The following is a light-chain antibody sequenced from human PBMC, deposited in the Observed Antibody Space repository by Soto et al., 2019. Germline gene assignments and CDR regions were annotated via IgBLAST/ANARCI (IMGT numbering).Light chain of an antibody. J-gene: IGKJ1*01. CDR2: AAS. V-gene: IGKV1-39*01. Sequence: IQMTQSPSSLSASVGDRVTITCRASQSISSYLNWYQQKPGKAPKLLIYAASSLQSGVPSRFSGSGSGTDFTLTISSLQPEEFATYDCQQSYSTRTVGQGTKVDIK. CDR1: QSISSY. CDR3: QQSYSTRT.